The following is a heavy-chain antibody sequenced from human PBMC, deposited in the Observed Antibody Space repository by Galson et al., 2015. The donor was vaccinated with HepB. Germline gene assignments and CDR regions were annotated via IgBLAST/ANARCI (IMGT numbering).Heavy chain of an antibody. CDR2: ISYDGSNK. J-gene: IGHJ4*02. CDR1: GFTFSSYG. Sequence: SLRLSCAASGFTFSSYGMHWVRQAPGKGLEWVAVISYDGSNKYYADSVKGRFTISRDNSKNTLYLQMNSLRAEDTAVYYCARGPPGIYSYGTTFDYWGQGTLVTVSS. D-gene: IGHD5-18*01. CDR3: ARGPPGIYSYGTTFDY. V-gene: IGHV3-30*03.